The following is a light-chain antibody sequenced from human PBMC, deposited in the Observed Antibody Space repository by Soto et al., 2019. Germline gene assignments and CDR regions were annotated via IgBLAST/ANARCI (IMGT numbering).Light chain of an antibody. CDR2: GIS. J-gene: IGKJ1*01. V-gene: IGKV3-20*01. CDR1: QSVNSGF. CDR3: QHYGDSVWT. Sequence: DIVLTQSPGTLSLSPGERGTLSCRTNQSVNSGFLAWYQKKPGQAPRLLLYGISRRAIGIPDRFSGSGSGTDFTLTINRLEPEDFAVYYCQHYGDSVWTFGQGTKVEI.